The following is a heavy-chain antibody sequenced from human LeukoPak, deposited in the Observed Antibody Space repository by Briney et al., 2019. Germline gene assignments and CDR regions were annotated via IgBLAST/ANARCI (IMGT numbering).Heavy chain of an antibody. V-gene: IGHV3-48*03. J-gene: IGHJ3*02. D-gene: IGHD3-10*01. Sequence: PGGSLRLSCAASGFTFSSYEMNWVRQAPGKGLEWVSYISSSGYTISYADSVKGRFTISRDNAKSSLYLQMNSLRAGDTAVYYCARHAKYGSGSYFAFDIWGQGTMVTVSS. CDR2: ISSSGYTI. CDR1: GFTFSSYE. CDR3: ARHAKYGSGSYFAFDI.